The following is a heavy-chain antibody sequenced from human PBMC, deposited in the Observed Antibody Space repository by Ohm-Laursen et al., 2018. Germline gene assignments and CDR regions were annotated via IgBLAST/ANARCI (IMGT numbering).Heavy chain of an antibody. D-gene: IGHD4-23*01. V-gene: IGHV1-8*01. J-gene: IGHJ5*02. CDR3: ARAVRYQLLSDP. Sequence: ASVKVSCKASGYTFGSYDIIWVRQASGQGPEWMGWMNPNSHNTGYARKFRGRVSMTSDSSISTAYMELYSLTSEDTATYYCARAVRYQLLSDPWGQGTLVTVSS. CDR2: MNPNSHNT. CDR1: GYTFGSYD.